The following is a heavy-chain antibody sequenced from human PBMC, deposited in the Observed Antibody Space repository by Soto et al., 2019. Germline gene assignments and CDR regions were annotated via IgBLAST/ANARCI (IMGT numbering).Heavy chain of an antibody. CDR3: ARDYFVVVVAATLVSNWFDP. D-gene: IGHD2-15*01. J-gene: IGHJ5*02. V-gene: IGHV3-21*01. CDR1: GFTFSSDS. CDR2: ISSSSSYI. Sequence: GGSLRLSCAASGFTFSSDSMNWVRQAPGKGLEWVSSISSSSSYIYYADSVKGRFTISRDNAKNSLYLQMNSLRAEDTAVYYCARDYFVVVVAATLVSNWFDPWGQGTLVTVSS.